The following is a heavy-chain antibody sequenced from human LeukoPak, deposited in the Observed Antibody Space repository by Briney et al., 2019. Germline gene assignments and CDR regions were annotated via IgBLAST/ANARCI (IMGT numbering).Heavy chain of an antibody. J-gene: IGHJ4*02. CDR3: ARGLEFSSYGSGTTYFDY. CDR1: GFTFSSYS. D-gene: IGHD3-10*01. Sequence: KTGGSLRLSCAASGFTFSSYSMNWVRQAPGKGLEWVSSISSSSSYIYYADSVKGRFTISRDNAKNSLYLQMNSLRAEDTAVYYCARGLEFSSYGSGTTYFDYWGQGTLVTASS. CDR2: ISSSSSYI. V-gene: IGHV3-21*01.